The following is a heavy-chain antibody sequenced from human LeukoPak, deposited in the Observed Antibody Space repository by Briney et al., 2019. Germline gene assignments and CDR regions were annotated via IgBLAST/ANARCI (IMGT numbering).Heavy chain of an antibody. CDR1: GFTFSSYE. D-gene: IGHD3-16*01. V-gene: IGHV3-48*03. CDR2: ISGSDNTI. J-gene: IGHJ4*02. Sequence: GGSLRLSCAASGFTFSSYEMNWVRQTPGKGLEWVSYISGSDNTIYYADSVKGRFTISRDNTKNSLYLQMNSLRAEDTAVYYCASAYGGLLDYWGQGTLVTVSS. CDR3: ASAYGGLLDY.